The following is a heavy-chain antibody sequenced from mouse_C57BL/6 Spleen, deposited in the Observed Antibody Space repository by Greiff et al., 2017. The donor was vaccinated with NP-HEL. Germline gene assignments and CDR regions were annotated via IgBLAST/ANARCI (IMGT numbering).Heavy chain of an antibody. D-gene: IGHD1-1*01. CDR2: INYDGSST. V-gene: IGHV5-16*01. CDR3: ARDDYYGSPWFAY. CDR1: GFTFSDYY. J-gene: IGHJ3*01. Sequence: EVMLVESEGGLVQPGRSMKLSCTASGFTFSDYYMAWVRQVPEKGLEWVANINYDGSSTYYLDSLKSRFIISRDNAKNILYLQMSSLKSEDTATYYGARDDYYGSPWFAYWGQGTLVTVSA.